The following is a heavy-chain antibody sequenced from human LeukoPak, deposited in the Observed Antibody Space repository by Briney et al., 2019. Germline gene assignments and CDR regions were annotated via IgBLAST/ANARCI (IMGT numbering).Heavy chain of an antibody. CDR2: IYHSGST. Sequence: PSETLSLTCAVSGGSISSSNWWSWVRQPPGKGLEWIGEIYHSGSTNYNPSLKSRVTISVDTSKNQFSLKLSSVTAADTAVYYCARDSGIVGARNAFDIWGQGTMVTVSS. J-gene: IGHJ3*02. CDR1: GGSISSSNW. CDR3: ARDSGIVGARNAFDI. D-gene: IGHD1-26*01. V-gene: IGHV4-4*02.